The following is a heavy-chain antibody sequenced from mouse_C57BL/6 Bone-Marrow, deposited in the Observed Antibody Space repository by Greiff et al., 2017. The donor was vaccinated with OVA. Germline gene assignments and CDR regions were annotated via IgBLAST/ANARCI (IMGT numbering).Heavy chain of an antibody. CDR1: GYSFTGYY. Sequence: VQLQQSGPELVKPGASVKISCKASGYSFTGYYMNWVKQSPEKSLEWIGEINPSTGGTTYNQKFKAKATLTVDKSSSTAYMQLKSLTSEDSAVYYCARSQGSSGYDYGFYYWGQGTTLTVSS. J-gene: IGHJ2*01. CDR3: ARSQGSSGYDYGFYY. V-gene: IGHV1-42*01. CDR2: INPSTGGT. D-gene: IGHD3-2*02.